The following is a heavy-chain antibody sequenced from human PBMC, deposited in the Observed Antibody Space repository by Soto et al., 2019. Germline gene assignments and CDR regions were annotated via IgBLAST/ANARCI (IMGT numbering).Heavy chain of an antibody. Sequence: GGSLRLSCAASGFTFSSYAMSWVRQAPGKGLEWVSAISGSGGSTYYAAPVKGRFTISRDDSKNTLYLQMNSLKTEDTAVYYCTEIGVSGTSDYWGQGTLVTVSS. CDR1: GFTFSSYA. V-gene: IGHV3-23*01. D-gene: IGHD1-1*01. J-gene: IGHJ4*02. CDR2: ISGSGGST. CDR3: TEIGVSGTSDY.